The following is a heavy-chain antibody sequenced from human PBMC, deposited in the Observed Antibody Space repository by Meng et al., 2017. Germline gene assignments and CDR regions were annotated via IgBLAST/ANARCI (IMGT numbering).Heavy chain of an antibody. CDR2: ISGSGGST. CDR1: GFTFSSYA. CDR3: AKATRVYDFWSGYYPEDYYYYGMDV. Sequence: GESLKISCAASGFTFSSYAMSWVRQAPGKGLEWVSAISGSGGSTYYADSVKGRFTISRDNSKNTLYLQMNSLRAEDTAVCYCAKATRVYDFWSGYYPEDYYYYGMDVWGQGTTVTVSS. J-gene: IGHJ6*02. V-gene: IGHV3-23*01. D-gene: IGHD3-3*01.